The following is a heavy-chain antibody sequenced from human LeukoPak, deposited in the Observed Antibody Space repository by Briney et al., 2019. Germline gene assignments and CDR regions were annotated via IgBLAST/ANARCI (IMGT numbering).Heavy chain of an antibody. D-gene: IGHD2-2*01. Sequence: PSETLSLTCTVSGGSISSYYWSWIRQPPGKGLEWIGYIYYSGSTNYNPSLKSRVTISVDTSKNQFSLKLSSVTAADTAVYYCARLYCSSTSCTDYLGQGTLVTVSS. CDR3: ARLYCSSTSCTDY. CDR1: GGSISSYY. CDR2: IYYSGST. V-gene: IGHV4-59*12. J-gene: IGHJ4*02.